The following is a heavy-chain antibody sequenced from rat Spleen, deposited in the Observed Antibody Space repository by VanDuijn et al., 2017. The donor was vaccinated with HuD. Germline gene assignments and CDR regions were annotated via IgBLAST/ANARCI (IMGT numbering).Heavy chain of an antibody. CDR1: GFTFSNYY. V-gene: IGHV5-20*01. CDR2: ISYDGGST. CDR3: TSHTMGPPPIDA. D-gene: IGHD1-7*01. J-gene: IGHJ4*01. Sequence: EVQLVESGGGLVQPGRSLKLSCAASGFTFSNYYMAWVRQTPTKGLEWVAFISYDGGSTYYRDPVKGRFTISRDDAKSTLYRQMDSLRSEDTATYYCTSHTMGPPPIDAWGQGASVTVSS.